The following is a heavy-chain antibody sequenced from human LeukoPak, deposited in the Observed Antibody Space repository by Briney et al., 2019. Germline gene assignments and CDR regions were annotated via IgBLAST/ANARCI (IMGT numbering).Heavy chain of an antibody. Sequence: SETLSLTCTVSGGSISSYYWSWIRQPPGKGLEWIGYIYYSGSTNYNPSLKSRVTISVDTSKNQFSLKLSSVTAADTAVYYCARTPIAGTTTISSTYYDFWSGYSPECWFDPWGQGTLVTVSS. CDR3: ARTPIAGTTTISSTYYDFWSGYSPECWFDP. CDR2: IYYSGST. D-gene: IGHD3-3*01. CDR1: GGSISSYY. J-gene: IGHJ5*02. V-gene: IGHV4-59*01.